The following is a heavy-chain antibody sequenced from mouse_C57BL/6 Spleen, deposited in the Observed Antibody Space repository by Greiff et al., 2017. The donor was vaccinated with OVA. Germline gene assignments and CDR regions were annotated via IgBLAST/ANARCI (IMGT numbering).Heavy chain of an antibody. CDR3: ARQDGNYWYFDV. J-gene: IGHJ1*03. Sequence: QVQLQRPGAELVRPGSSVKLSCKASGYTFTSYWMHWVKQRPIQGLEWIGNIDPSDSETHYNQKFKDKATLTVDKSSSTAYMQLSSLTSEDSAVYYCARQDGNYWYFDVWGTGTTVTVSS. CDR1: GYTFTSYW. D-gene: IGHD2-1*01. CDR2: IDPSDSET. V-gene: IGHV1-52*01.